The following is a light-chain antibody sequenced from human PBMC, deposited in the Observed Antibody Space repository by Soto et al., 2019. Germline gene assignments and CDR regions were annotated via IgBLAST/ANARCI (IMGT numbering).Light chain of an antibody. V-gene: IGKV1-12*01. CDR2: DVS. Sequence: DNQLTQSPSSISASVRYRGAITFRASQAVNSWLAWFQQKPGMAPKLVIYDVSSLQSGVPSRFSGSGSGTEFTLTISSLQTEDFATYYCKQSNNHPIRFGKGTRLEIK. J-gene: IGKJ5*01. CDR1: QAVNSW. CDR3: KQSNNHPIR.